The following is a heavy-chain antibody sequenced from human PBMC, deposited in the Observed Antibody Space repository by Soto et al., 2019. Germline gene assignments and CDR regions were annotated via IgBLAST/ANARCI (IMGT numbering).Heavy chain of an antibody. CDR3: ARTLWSGPKNGMDV. CDR1: GFTFDDYG. J-gene: IGHJ6*02. Sequence: GGSLRLSCAASGFTFDDYGMSWVRQAPGKGLEWVSGINWNGGSTGYADSVKGRFTISRDNAKNSLYLQMNSLRAEDTALYYCARTLWSGPKNGMDVWGQGTTVTVSS. V-gene: IGHV3-20*04. CDR2: INWNGGST. D-gene: IGHD3-3*01.